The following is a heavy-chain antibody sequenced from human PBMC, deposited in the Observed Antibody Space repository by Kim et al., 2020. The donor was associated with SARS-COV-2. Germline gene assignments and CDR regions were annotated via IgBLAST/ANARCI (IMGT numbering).Heavy chain of an antibody. CDR3: ASPQWQYGSGSYYKSSFDD. CDR2: ISYDGSNK. CDR1: GFTFSSYA. J-gene: IGHJ4*02. Sequence: GGSLRLSCAASGFTFSSYAMHWVRQAPGKGLEWVAVISYDGSNKYYADSVKGRFTISRDNSKNTLYLQMNSLRAEDTAVYYCASPQWQYGSGSYYKSSFDDWGQRTLLTVSS. D-gene: IGHD3-10*01. V-gene: IGHV3-30*04.